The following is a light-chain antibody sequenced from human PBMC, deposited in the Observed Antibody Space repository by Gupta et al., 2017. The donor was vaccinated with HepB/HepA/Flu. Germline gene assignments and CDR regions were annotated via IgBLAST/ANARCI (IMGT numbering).Light chain of an antibody. V-gene: IGKV3-11*01. CDR3: QQRSGFT. Sequence: VLTQSPATLTLSPGERATPSCRTSQSVGSYLAWYKQKPGQAPRLLIYDASTRATGVPARFSGSGSGTDFTLTISNLEPEDVGVYYCQQRSGFTFGPGTKVEIK. CDR2: DAS. CDR1: QSVGSY. J-gene: IGKJ3*01.